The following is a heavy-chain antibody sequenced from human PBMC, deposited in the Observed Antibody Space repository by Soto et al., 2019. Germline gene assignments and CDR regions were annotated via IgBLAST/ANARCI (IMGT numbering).Heavy chain of an antibody. V-gene: IGHV1-18*01. Sequence: ASVKVSCKTSGYTFSAIGISWVRQAPGQGLEWMGWISPHKDDTYYAQRLQGRVTMTTDTSTSTAYMELRSLRSDDTAVYFCARDLDGSGSYYTNYWGQGTLVTVSS. CDR1: GYTFSAIG. J-gene: IGHJ4*02. CDR2: ISPHKDDT. D-gene: IGHD3-10*01. CDR3: ARDLDGSGSYYTNY.